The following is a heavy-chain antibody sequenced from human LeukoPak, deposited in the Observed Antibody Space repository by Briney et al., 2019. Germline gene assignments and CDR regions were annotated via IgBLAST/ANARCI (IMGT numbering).Heavy chain of an antibody. CDR2: INPSGGST. CDR1: GYTFTSYY. Sequence: ASVKVSCKASGYTFTSYYMHWVRQAPGQGLEWMGIINPSGGSTSYAQKFQGRVTMTRDMSTSTVYMELSSLRSEDTAVYYCEVMSTTVTTRGFDYWGQGTLVTVSS. V-gene: IGHV1-46*01. D-gene: IGHD4-17*01. CDR3: EVMSTTVTTRGFDY. J-gene: IGHJ4*02.